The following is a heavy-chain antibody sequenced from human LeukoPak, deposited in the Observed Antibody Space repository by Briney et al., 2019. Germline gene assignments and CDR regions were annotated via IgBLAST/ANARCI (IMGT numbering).Heavy chain of an antibody. J-gene: IGHJ4*02. CDR3: AKGLERESRLDS. D-gene: IGHD1-1*01. Sequence: GGTLRLSCAAPGFTFSSYGMSWVRQAPGQGLEWVSGIRNSDGVTYYADSVRGRFTISTDNSKNTLYLQMNSLRAEDTALYYCAKGLERESRLDSWGQGTLVTVSS. CDR2: IRNSDGVT. CDR1: GFTFSSYG. V-gene: IGHV3-23*01.